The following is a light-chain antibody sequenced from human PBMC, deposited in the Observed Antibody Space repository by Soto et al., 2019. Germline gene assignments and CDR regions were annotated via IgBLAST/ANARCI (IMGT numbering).Light chain of an antibody. Sequence: DIQMTQSTSSLSASLGDRVTITCRASQSIGNHLNWYRQKPGKPPDLLIYAASSLHSGVPSRFSGSGSGTDFTLTISSLQPEDFATFYCQQSYSSWTFGQGTKVDIK. CDR2: AAS. J-gene: IGKJ1*01. V-gene: IGKV1-39*01. CDR1: QSIGNH. CDR3: QQSYSSWT.